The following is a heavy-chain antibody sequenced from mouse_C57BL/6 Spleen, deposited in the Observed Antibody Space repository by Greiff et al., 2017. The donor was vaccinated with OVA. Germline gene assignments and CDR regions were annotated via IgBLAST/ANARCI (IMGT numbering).Heavy chain of an antibody. CDR2: IDPENGDT. CDR3: TLYDYYGSSY. Sequence: VQLQQSGAELVRPGASVKLSCTASGFNIKDDYMHWVKQRPEQGLEWIGWIDPENGDTEYASKFQGKATITADPSSNTAYLQLSSLTSEDTAVYYCTLYDYYGSSYWGQGTTLTVSS. V-gene: IGHV14-4*01. CDR1: GFNIKDDY. D-gene: IGHD1-1*01. J-gene: IGHJ2*01.